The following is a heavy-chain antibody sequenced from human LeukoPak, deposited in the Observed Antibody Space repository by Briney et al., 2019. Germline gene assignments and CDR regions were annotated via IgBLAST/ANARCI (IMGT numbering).Heavy chain of an antibody. D-gene: IGHD2-8*01. CDR2: IYYSGST. V-gene: IGHV4-59*01. CDR1: GGSISSYY. J-gene: IGHJ3*02. CDR3: ARDNGGRAFDI. Sequence: KPSETLSLTCTVSGGSISSYYWSWIRQPPGKGLEWIGYIYYSGSTNYNPSLKSRVTISVDTSKNQFSLKLSSVTAADTAVYYCARDNGGRAFDIWGQGTMVAVSS.